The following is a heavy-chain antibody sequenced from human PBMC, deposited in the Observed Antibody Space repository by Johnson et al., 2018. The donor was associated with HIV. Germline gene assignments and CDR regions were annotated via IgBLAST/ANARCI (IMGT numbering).Heavy chain of an antibody. J-gene: IGHJ3*02. Sequence: QVQLVESGGGAVQPGRSLRLSYAASGFTFSYYDMHWVRQAPGKGLEWVAVIPYDGSNKSSADSVKGRFTISRDNSKNTLYLQMNSLRAEDKALYYCAGDGYRYDTGVLGAFDIWGQGTMVTVSS. V-gene: IGHV3-30*04. CDR1: GFTFSYYD. CDR3: AGDGYRYDTGVLGAFDI. D-gene: IGHD6-13*01. CDR2: IPYDGSNK.